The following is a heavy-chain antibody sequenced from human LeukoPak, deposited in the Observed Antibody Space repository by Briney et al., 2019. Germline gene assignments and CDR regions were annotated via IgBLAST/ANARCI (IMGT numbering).Heavy chain of an antibody. CDR1: GFTFSSYA. CDR3: AKCGRGQQLALLIPVFDY. Sequence: GGSLRLSCAASGFTFSSYAMSRVRQAPGKGLEWVSAISGSGGSTYYADSVKGRFTISRDNSKNTLYLQMNSVRAEDTAVYYCAKCGRGQQLALLIPVFDYWGQGTLVTVSS. CDR2: ISGSGGST. D-gene: IGHD6-13*01. J-gene: IGHJ4*02. V-gene: IGHV3-23*01.